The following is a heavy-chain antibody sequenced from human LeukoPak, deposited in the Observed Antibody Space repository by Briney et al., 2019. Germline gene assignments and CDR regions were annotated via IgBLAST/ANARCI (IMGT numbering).Heavy chain of an antibody. CDR1: GFTFSSYA. CDR3: AKDWSDYSKIFDY. D-gene: IGHD4-11*01. J-gene: IGHJ4*02. CDR2: ISGSGGST. V-gene: IGHV3-23*01. Sequence: GGSLRLSCAASGFTFSSYAMSWVRQAPGKGLEWVSAISGSGGSTYYADSVKGRFTISRDNSKNTLYLQMNSLRAGDTAVYYCAKDWSDYSKIFDYWGQGTLVTVSS.